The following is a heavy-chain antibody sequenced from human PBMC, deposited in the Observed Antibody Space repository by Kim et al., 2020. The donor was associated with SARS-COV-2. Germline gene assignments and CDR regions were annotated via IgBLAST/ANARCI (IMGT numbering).Heavy chain of an antibody. J-gene: IGHJ4*02. CDR3: ARSAITMVRGVISNFDY. V-gene: IGHV3-64*04. D-gene: IGHD3-10*01. Sequence: VKGRFTISRDNSENTLYLQMNSLRAEDTAVYYCARSAITMVRGVISNFDYWGQGTLVTVSS.